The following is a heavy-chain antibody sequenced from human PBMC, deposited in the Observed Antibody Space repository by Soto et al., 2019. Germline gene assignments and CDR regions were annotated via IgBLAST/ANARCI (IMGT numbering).Heavy chain of an antibody. CDR3: ARAGYSRGWYDGYYYYYGMDV. J-gene: IGHJ6*02. CDR1: GYTFTSYY. Sequence: ASVKVSCKASGYTFTSYYMHWVRQAPGQGLEWMGIINPSGGSTSYAQKFQGRVTMTRDTSTSTVYMELSSLRSEDTAVYYCARAGYSRGWYDGYYYYYGMDVGGEGPTVTV. D-gene: IGHD6-19*01. V-gene: IGHV1-46*01. CDR2: INPSGGST.